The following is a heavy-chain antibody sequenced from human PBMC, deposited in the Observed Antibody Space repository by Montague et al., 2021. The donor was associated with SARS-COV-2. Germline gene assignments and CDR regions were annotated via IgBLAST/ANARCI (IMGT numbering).Heavy chain of an antibody. V-gene: IGHV3-33*01. D-gene: IGHD2-15*01. CDR3: ARILSYYYGMDV. CDR2: IWNDGSNK. J-gene: IGHJ6*02. CDR1: GFTFSSYG. Sequence: SLRLSCAASGFTFSSYGMHWVRQAPGKGLEWVADIWNDGSNKYYADSVKGRFTISRDNSKNTLYLQMNSLRAEDTAVYYCARILSYYYGMDVWGQGTTVTVSS.